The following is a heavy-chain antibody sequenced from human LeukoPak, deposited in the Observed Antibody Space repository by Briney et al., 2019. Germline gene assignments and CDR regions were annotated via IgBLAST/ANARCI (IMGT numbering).Heavy chain of an antibody. Sequence: GGSLRLSCAASGFIFSNCWMSWVRQAPGEGVEWVANIKQDGSEKYYVDSVKGRFTISRDNAQNSLYLQMNSLRAEDTAVYYCARAIGISGGIQIAAGRAYYYMDVWGKGTTVTVSS. V-gene: IGHV3-7*01. D-gene: IGHD6-13*01. J-gene: IGHJ6*03. CDR2: IKQDGSEK. CDR1: GFIFSNCW. CDR3: ARAIGISGGIQIAAGRAYYYMDV.